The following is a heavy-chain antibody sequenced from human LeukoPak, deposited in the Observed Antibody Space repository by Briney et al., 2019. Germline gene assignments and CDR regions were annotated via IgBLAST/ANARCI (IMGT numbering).Heavy chain of an antibody. CDR1: GYTFTGYY. Sequence: ASVKVSCKASGYTFTGYYMHWVRQAPGQGLEWMGWINPNSGVTNYAQTFQGRVTMTRDTSLSTAYMELSSLTSGDTAVYYCARESTNYVRYWYFDLWGRGALVTVSS. CDR3: ARESTNYVRYWYFDL. J-gene: IGHJ2*01. D-gene: IGHD4/OR15-4a*01. V-gene: IGHV1-2*02. CDR2: INPNSGVT.